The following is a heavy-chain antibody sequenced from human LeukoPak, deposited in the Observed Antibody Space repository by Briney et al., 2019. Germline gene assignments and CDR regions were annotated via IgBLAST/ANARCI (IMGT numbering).Heavy chain of an antibody. V-gene: IGHV3-23*01. J-gene: IGHJ4*02. CDR1: GFTFSSDA. Sequence: GGSLRLSCAASGFTFSSDAMSWVRQAPGKGLEWASAISGSGGSTYYADSVKGRFTISRDNSKNTLYLQMNSLRAEDTAVYYCAKDSNWGSDYYFDYWGQGTLVTVSS. CDR3: AKDSNWGSDYYFDY. D-gene: IGHD7-27*01. CDR2: ISGSGGST.